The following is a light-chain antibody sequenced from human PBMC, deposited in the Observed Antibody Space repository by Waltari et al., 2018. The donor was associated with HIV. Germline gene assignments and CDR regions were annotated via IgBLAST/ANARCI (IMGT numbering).Light chain of an antibody. CDR1: SSNLGTNY. J-gene: IGLJ2*01. CDR2: RNN. CDR3: AAWEDSLSVVV. Sequence: QSVLTQTHSASGTPGQRVTISCSGSSSNLGTNYVYWYQTLPGTAPKLLMYRNNQRPSGVPDRFSGSKSGTSASLAISGLRSEDEADYYCAAWEDSLSVVVFGGGTKLTVL. V-gene: IGLV1-47*01.